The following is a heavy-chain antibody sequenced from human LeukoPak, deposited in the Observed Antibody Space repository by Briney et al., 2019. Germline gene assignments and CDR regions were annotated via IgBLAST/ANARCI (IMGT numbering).Heavy chain of an antibody. Sequence: PGGSLRLSCAASQFTFSSYAMSWVRQAPGKGLEWVSSISGSGGSTYYADSVKGRFTISRDNSKNTLYVQMNSLRAEDTAVYYCAELGITMIGGVWGKGTTVTISS. CDR2: ISGSGGST. CDR3: AELGITMIGGV. V-gene: IGHV3-23*01. J-gene: IGHJ6*04. CDR1: QFTFSSYA. D-gene: IGHD3-10*02.